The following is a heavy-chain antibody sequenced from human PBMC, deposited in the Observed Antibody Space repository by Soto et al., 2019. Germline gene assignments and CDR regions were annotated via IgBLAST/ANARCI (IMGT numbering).Heavy chain of an antibody. V-gene: IGHV3-21*01. CDR3: ARDIADYYGSGSSADY. D-gene: IGHD3-10*01. CDR1: GFTFSSYS. Sequence: EVQLVESGGGLVKPGGSLRLSCAASGFTFSSYSMNWVRQAPGKGLEWVSSISSSSSYIYYADSVKGRFTISRDNAKNSRYLQMNSLRAEDTAVYYCARDIADYYGSGSSADYWGQGTLVTVSS. J-gene: IGHJ4*02. CDR2: ISSSSSYI.